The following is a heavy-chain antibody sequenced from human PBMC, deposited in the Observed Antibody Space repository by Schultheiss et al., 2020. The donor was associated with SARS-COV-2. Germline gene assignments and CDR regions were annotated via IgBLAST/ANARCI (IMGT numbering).Heavy chain of an antibody. Sequence: GGSLRLSCAASGFTFSSYEMNWVRQAPGKGLEWVSYISSSGSTIYYADSVKGRFTISRDNAKNSLYLQMNSLRAEDTAVYYCARGGIVVVPAAPVDYWGQGTLVTVSS. D-gene: IGHD2-2*01. V-gene: IGHV3-48*03. J-gene: IGHJ4*02. CDR2: ISSSGSTI. CDR1: GFTFSSYE. CDR3: ARGGIVVVPAAPVDY.